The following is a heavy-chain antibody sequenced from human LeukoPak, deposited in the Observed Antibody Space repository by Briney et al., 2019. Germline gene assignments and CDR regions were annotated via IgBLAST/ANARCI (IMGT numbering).Heavy chain of an antibody. CDR2: IYYSGST. Sequence: PSETLSLTCTVSGGSISSYHWSWIRQPPGKGLEWIGYIYYSGSTNYNPSLKSRVTISVDTSKNQFSLKLSSVTAADTAVYYCARGDVVYYHIDYWGQGTLVTVSS. D-gene: IGHD1-26*01. CDR3: ARGDVVYYHIDY. J-gene: IGHJ4*02. V-gene: IGHV4-59*01. CDR1: GGSISSYH.